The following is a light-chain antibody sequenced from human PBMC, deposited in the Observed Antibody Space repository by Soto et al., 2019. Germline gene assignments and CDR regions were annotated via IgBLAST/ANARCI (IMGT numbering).Light chain of an antibody. CDR1: QSVSGY. J-gene: IGKJ1*01. CDR3: QQRSNWPPT. CDR2: DAS. V-gene: IGKV3-11*01. Sequence: EIVLTQSPATLSLTAGERATLSCRASQSVSGYLAWYQQKPGQAPRLLIYDASNRATGIPARFSGSGSATDFTLTISSLEPEDFAVYYCQQRSNWPPTFGQGTTVEIK.